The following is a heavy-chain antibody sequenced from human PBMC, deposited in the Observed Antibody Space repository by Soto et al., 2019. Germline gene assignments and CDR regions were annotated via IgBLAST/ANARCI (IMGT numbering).Heavy chain of an antibody. CDR3: ATDSSPFDY. CDR2: ISATGTTT. V-gene: IGHV3-23*01. J-gene: IGHJ4*02. Sequence: EVQLMESGGGLVQPGGSLRLSCAASEFSFSSYALNWVRQAPGKGLEWVSAISATGTTTYYADSVKGRFTIYRDNSKRTLFLQMDSLSPEDTAVYYCATDSSPFDYWGQGTLVTVSS. D-gene: IGHD6-13*01. CDR1: EFSFSSYA.